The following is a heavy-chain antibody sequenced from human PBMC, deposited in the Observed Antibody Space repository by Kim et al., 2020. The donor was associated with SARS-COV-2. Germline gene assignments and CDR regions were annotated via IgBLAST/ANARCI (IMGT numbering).Heavy chain of an antibody. CDR1: GDSVSSNSAA. CDR2: TYYRSKWYN. D-gene: IGHD6-19*01. CDR3: AREGGGWSTNYFFDY. Sequence: SQTLSLTCTISGDSVSSNSAAWNWIRQSPSRGLEWLGKTYYRSKWYNTYAVSVKSRITINPDTSKNQFSLQLDSVTPEDTAVYFCAREGGGWSTNYFFDYWGQGTLVTVSS. V-gene: IGHV6-1*01. J-gene: IGHJ4*02.